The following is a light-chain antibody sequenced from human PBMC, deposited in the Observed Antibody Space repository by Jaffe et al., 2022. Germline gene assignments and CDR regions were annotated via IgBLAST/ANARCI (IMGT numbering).Light chain of an antibody. CDR3: LISYSGARV. CDR1: TGAVTGGHY. V-gene: IGLV7-46*01. CDR2: DTS. J-gene: IGLJ3*02. Sequence: QAVVTQEPSLTVSPGGTVTLTCGSSTGAVTGGHYSYWFQQKPGQAPKTLIYDTSDKHSWTPARFSGSLLGGKAALTLSGAQPEDEADYYCLISYSGARVFGGGTKLTVL.